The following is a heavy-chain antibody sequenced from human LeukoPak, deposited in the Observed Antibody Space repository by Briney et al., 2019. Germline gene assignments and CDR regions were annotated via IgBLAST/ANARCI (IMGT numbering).Heavy chain of an antibody. V-gene: IGHV3-48*03. CDR1: GFTFSNYE. J-gene: IGHJ6*02. CDR3: ARDYGIGDYGDYVGYYYYYGMDV. Sequence: PGRSLRLSCAASGFTFSNYEVNWVRQAPGKGLEWVATSSLDYADSVRGRFTISRDNAKNSLYLQMNSLRAEDTAVYYCARDYGIGDYGDYVGYYYYYGMDVWGQGTTVTVSS. D-gene: IGHD4-17*01. CDR2: TSSL.